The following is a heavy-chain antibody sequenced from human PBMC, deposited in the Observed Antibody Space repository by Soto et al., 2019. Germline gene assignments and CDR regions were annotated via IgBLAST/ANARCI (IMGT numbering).Heavy chain of an antibody. V-gene: IGHV3-23*01. CDR2: ISATGGGT. D-gene: IGHD3-16*01. J-gene: IGHJ5*01. CDR1: GFKFSSYA. CDR3: AKDRRAGGNPAFYFDF. Sequence: PGGSLRLSCAASGFKFSSYAVSGVRQAPGKGLEWVSLISATGGGTYYADSVKGRFTISRDNSDNTLYLQVHSLRAEDTAVYYCAKDRRAGGNPAFYFDFWGQGAQVTVSS.